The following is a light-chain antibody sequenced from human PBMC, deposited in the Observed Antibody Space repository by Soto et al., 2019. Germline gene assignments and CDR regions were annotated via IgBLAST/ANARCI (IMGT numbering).Light chain of an antibody. CDR3: SSYAGSIWV. CDR1: SSDVGGYNY. V-gene: IGLV2-8*01. J-gene: IGLJ3*02. CDR2: EVS. Sequence: QSVLTQPPSASGSPGQSVTISCTGASSDVGGYNYVSWYQQHPGKAPKLIIYEVSERPSGVPDRFSGSKSGNTASLTVSGLQAEDEADYYCSSYAGSIWVFGGGTKLTVL.